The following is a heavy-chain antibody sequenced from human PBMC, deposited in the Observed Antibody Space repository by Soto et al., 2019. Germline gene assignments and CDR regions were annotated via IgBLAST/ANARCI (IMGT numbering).Heavy chain of an antibody. CDR3: ARDYFDSSDYTTNWFDP. J-gene: IGHJ5*02. CDR1: GGSISSGGYY. D-gene: IGHD3-22*01. CDR2: IYYSGST. Sequence: SETLSLTCTVSGGSISSGGYYWSWIRQHPGKGLEWIGYIYYSGSTYYNPSLKSRVTIFVDTSKNQFSLKLTSVTAADTALYYCARDYFDSSDYTTNWFDPWGQGTLVTVSS. V-gene: IGHV4-31*03.